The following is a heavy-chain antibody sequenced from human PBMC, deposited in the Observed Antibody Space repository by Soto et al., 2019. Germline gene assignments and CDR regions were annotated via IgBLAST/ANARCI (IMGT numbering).Heavy chain of an antibody. CDR3: ANRKTTVTIGAFDY. D-gene: IGHD4-17*01. CDR2: ISGSGGST. V-gene: IGHV3-23*01. CDR1: GFTFSSYA. J-gene: IGHJ4*02. Sequence: GGSLRLSCAASGFTFSSYAMSWVRQAPGKGLEWVSAISGSGGSTYYADSVKGRFTISRDNSKNTLYLQMNSLRAEDTAVYYCANRKTTVTIGAFDYWGQGTLVTSPQ.